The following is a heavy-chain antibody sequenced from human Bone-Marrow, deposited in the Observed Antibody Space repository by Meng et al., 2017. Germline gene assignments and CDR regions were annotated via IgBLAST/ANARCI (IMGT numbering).Heavy chain of an antibody. V-gene: IGHV4-4*02. CDR2: IYHSGST. D-gene: IGHD4-17*01. J-gene: IGHJ5*02. CDR3: ARRVSGSGLTTDWFDP. Sequence: QGEVRCAGPGSVKPSGPLSLPWVVSGGPNSSSNWWSWVRQPPGKGLEWIGEIYHSGSTNYNPSLKSRVTISVDKSKNQFSLKLSSVTAADTAVYYCARRVSGSGLTTDWFDPWGQGTLVTVSS. CDR1: GGPNSSSNW.